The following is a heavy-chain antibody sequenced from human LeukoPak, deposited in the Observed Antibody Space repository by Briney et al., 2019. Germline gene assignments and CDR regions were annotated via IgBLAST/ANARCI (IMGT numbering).Heavy chain of an antibody. J-gene: IGHJ4*02. CDR3: ARDRAVAGLDY. CDR2: IYYSGST. Sequence: SETLSLTCTVSGGSISSYYWSWIRQPPGKGLEWIGYIYYSGSTNYNPSLKSRVTITVDTSKNQFSLKQTSVPAADTAAFYCARDRAVAGLDYWGEGTLVPVSS. CDR1: GGSISSYY. D-gene: IGHD6-19*01. V-gene: IGHV4-59*01.